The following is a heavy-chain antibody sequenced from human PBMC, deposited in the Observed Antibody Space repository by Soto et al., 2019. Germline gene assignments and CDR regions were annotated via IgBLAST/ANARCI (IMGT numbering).Heavy chain of an antibody. CDR1: GGSISSYY. J-gene: IGHJ4*02. CDR2: IYYSGNT. CDR3: ARDVGSSHGPGHPHYFDY. D-gene: IGHD2-2*01. V-gene: IGHV4-59*12. Sequence: SETLSLTCTVSGGSISSYYWSWIRQPPGKGLEWIGYIYYSGNTNYNPSLKSRATISLDTSKNQFFLNLNSVTAADTALYYCARDVGSSHGPGHPHYFDYWGQGTLVTVSS.